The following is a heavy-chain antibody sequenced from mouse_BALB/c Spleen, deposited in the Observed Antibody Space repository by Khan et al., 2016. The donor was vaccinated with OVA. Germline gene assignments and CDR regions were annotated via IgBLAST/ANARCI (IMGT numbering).Heavy chain of an antibody. V-gene: IGHV1S132*01. CDR2: IFPGTGTT. CDR3: ARGYFGNYEVAY. J-gene: IGHJ3*01. CDR1: GYTFTNYW. Sequence: QVQLQQSGAELVKPGASVKLSCKTSGYTFTNYWIQWVKQRPGQGLGWIGEIFPGTGTTYYNENFKAKATLTIDTSSNTAYMQLSSLTSEDSAVYFCARGYFGNYEVAYWGQGTLVTVSA. D-gene: IGHD2-1*01.